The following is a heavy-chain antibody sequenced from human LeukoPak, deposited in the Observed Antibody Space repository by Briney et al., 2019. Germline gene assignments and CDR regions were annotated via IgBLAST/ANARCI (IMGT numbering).Heavy chain of an antibody. J-gene: IGHJ4*02. Sequence: PETLSLTCTVSGGSISSSSYYWGWIRQPPGKGLEWIGSIYYSGSTYYNPSLKSRVTISVDTSKNQFSLKLSSVTAADTAVYYCARQVTVGSFFDYWGQGTLVTVSS. CDR2: IYYSGST. V-gene: IGHV4-39*01. CDR3: ARQVTVGSFFDY. D-gene: IGHD2-21*02. CDR1: GGSISSSSYY.